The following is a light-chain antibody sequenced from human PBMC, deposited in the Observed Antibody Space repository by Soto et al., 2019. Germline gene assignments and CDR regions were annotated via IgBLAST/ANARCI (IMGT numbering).Light chain of an antibody. CDR3: SSYTSSSTNV. Sequence: ALTQPASVSGSPGQSITISCTGTSSDVGGYNYVSWYQQHPGKAPKLMIYDVSNRPSGVSNRFSGSKSGNTASLTISGLQAEDEADYYCSSYTSSSTNVFGTGTKVTDL. V-gene: IGLV2-14*01. CDR2: DVS. J-gene: IGLJ1*01. CDR1: SSDVGGYNY.